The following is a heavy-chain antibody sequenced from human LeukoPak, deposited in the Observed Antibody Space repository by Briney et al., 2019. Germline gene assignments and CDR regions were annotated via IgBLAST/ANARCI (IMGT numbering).Heavy chain of an antibody. CDR2: INHSGGT. CDR1: GGSFSGYY. CDR3: ASAMIGVPDDAFDI. J-gene: IGHJ3*02. Sequence: PETLSLTCAVYGGSFSGYYWSWIRHPPGKGLEWIGEINHSGGTNYNPSLKSRVTISVDTSKNQFSLKLSSVTAADTAVYYCASAMIGVPDDAFDIWGQGTMVTVSS. V-gene: IGHV4-34*01. D-gene: IGHD3-22*01.